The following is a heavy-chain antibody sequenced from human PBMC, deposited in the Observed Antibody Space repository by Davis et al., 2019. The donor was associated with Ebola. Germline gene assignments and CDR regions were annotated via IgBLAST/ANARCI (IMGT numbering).Heavy chain of an antibody. D-gene: IGHD3-10*01. J-gene: IGHJ4*02. CDR2: IRNKPNSYTT. Sequence: PGGSLRLSCAASGFTFSDHHMDWVRQAPGKGLEWVGRIRNKPNSYTTEYAASVKGRFTISRDDSKNSLYLQMNSLRAEDTAVYYCAKEPMVRGVPRPFDYWGQGTLVTVSS. V-gene: IGHV3-72*01. CDR3: AKEPMVRGVPRPFDY. CDR1: GFTFSDHH.